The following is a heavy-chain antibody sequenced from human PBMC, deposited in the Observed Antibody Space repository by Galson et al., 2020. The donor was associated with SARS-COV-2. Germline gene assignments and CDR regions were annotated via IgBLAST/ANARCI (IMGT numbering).Heavy chain of an antibody. CDR1: GGSISSGGYY. CDR3: ARVDWGSGYSVLDS. J-gene: IGHJ4*02. CDR2: IYYSGST. D-gene: IGHD3-22*01. Sequence: SETLSLTCAVSGGSISSGGYYWSWIRQHPGKGLEWIGYIYYSGSTYYNPSLKSRVTISVDTSKNQFSLKLSSVTAADTAVYYCARVDWGSGYSVLDSWCQGTLGSV. V-gene: IGHV4-31*11.